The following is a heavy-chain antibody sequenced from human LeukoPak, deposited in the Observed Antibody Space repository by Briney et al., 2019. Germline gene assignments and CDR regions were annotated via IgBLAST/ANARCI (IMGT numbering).Heavy chain of an antibody. Sequence: PGGSLRLSCAASGFTFSSYGMHWVRQAPGKGLEWVAVIWYDGSNKYYADSVKGRFTISRDNSKNTLYLQMNSLRVEDTAVYYCARDPRNVGLAPWGQGTLVTVSS. CDR3: ARDPRNVGLAP. CDR2: IWYDGSNK. CDR1: GFTFSSYG. D-gene: IGHD2-15*01. V-gene: IGHV3-33*01. J-gene: IGHJ5*02.